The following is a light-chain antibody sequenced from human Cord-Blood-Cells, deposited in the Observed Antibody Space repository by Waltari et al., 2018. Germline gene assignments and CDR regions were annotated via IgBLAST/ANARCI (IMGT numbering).Light chain of an antibody. CDR1: SSDVGGYNY. Sequence: QSALTQPASVSGSPGQSITISCTGTSSDVGGYNYVSWYQQHPGKAPKLMIYDVSNRPSGVSNRFSGSKSGNTSSLTSSGLQAEDDADYYCSSYTSSSTYVFGTGTKVTVL. J-gene: IGLJ1*01. CDR3: SSYTSSSTYV. V-gene: IGLV2-14*03. CDR2: DVS.